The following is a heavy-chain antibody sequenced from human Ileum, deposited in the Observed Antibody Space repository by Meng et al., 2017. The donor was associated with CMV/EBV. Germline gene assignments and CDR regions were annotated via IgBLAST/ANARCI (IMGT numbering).Heavy chain of an antibody. CDR1: GFTFSNFW. Sequence: SWAASGFTFSNFWMSWVRQAPGKGLEWVANIKQDGSEKSYVASVKGRFTISRDNAKNSLYLQMNSLRAEDTAVYYCARDRMVGATLYGMDVWGQGTTVTVSS. J-gene: IGHJ6*02. CDR2: IKQDGSEK. CDR3: ARDRMVGATLYGMDV. V-gene: IGHV3-7*01. D-gene: IGHD2-15*01.